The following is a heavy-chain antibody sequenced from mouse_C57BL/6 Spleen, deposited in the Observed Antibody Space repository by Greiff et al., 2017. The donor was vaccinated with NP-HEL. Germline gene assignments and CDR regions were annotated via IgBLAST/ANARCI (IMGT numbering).Heavy chain of an antibody. D-gene: IGHD1-1*01. CDR2: IYPGSGST. CDR1: GYTFTSYW. J-gene: IGHJ2*01. CDR3: ARKDYYYGSSRSYFDY. V-gene: IGHV1-55*01. Sequence: VQLQQPGAELVKPGASVKMSCKASGYTFTSYWITWVKQRPGQGLEWIGDIYPGSGSTNYNEKFKSKATLTVDTSSSTAYMQLSSLTSEDSAVYYCARKDYYYGSSRSYFDYWGQGTTLTVSS.